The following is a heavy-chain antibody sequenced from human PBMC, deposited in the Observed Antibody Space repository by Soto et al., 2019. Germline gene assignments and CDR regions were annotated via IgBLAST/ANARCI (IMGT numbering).Heavy chain of an antibody. CDR3: ARVAEAAAGTYYFDY. CDR1: GGTFSSYA. V-gene: IGHV1-69*13. J-gene: IGHJ4*02. Sequence: SVKVSCKASGGTFSSYAISWVRQAPGQGLEWMGGIIPIFGTANYAQKFQGRVTITADESTSTAYMELSSLRSEDTAVYYCARVAEAAAGTYYFDYWGQGTLVTASS. D-gene: IGHD6-13*01. CDR2: IIPIFGTA.